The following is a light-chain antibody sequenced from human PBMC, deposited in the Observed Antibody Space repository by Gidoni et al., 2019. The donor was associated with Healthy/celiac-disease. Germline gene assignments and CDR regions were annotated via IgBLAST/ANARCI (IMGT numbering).Light chain of an antibody. J-gene: IGKJ1*01. V-gene: IGKV1-5*01. CDR2: DAS. Sequence: DIKMTQSPSTLSASVGDRVTITCRASQSISSWLAWYQPKPGNAPKLLIYDASSLESGVPSRFSGSGSGTAFTLTISSLQPDDFATYYCQQYNSYRTFGQGTKVEIK. CDR3: QQYNSYRT. CDR1: QSISSW.